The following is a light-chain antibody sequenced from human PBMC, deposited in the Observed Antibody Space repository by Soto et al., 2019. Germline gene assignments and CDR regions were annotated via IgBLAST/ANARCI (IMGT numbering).Light chain of an antibody. V-gene: IGLV1-47*02. Sequence: QSVLTQPPSTSGTPGQRVTMSCSGSISNIGSNTVFWYQQLPGSAPKLLIQSDNQRPAGVPARFSASKSGTSASLAISGLRSGEGADYYCAAGDKNWSGFVVSGGGTKLTVL. CDR2: SDN. J-gene: IGLJ2*01. CDR1: ISNIGSNT. CDR3: AAGDKNWSGFVV.